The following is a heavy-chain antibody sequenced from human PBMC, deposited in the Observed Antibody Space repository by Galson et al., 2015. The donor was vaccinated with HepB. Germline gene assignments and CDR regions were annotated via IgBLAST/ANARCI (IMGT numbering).Heavy chain of an antibody. Sequence: CAISGDSVSSNSAAWNWIRQSPSRGLEWLGRTYYRSRWFNDYAVSVKSRITIDPDTSKNQFFLQLTSVTPEDTAVYYCAGDRRAGDRTTLAFDIWGQGTVVTVSS. CDR1: GDSVSSNSAA. D-gene: IGHD1-1*01. J-gene: IGHJ3*02. CDR2: TYYRSRWFN. CDR3: AGDRRAGDRTTLAFDI. V-gene: IGHV6-1*01.